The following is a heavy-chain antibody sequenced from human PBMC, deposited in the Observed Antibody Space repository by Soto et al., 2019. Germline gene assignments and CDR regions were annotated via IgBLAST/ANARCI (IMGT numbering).Heavy chain of an antibody. CDR2: ISGYNGDT. CDR1: GYTFTRYG. J-gene: IGHJ5*02. CDR3: ARNYGGYYYDSSGYYDP. V-gene: IGHV1-18*01. D-gene: IGHD3-22*01. Sequence: ASVKVSCKASGYTFTRYGISWVRQAPGQGLEWMGWISGYNGDTNYAQKFQGRVSMTIETSTGTAYMELRSLTSDDTAVYYCARNYGGYYYDSSGYYDPWGQGTLVTVSS.